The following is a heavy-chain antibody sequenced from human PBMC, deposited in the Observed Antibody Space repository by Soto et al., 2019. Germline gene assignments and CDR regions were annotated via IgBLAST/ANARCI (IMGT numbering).Heavy chain of an antibody. V-gene: IGHV1-69*13. D-gene: IGHD3-22*01. CDR2: IIPIFGTA. Sequence: SVKVSCKASGGTFSSYAISWVRQAPGQGLEWMGGIIPIFGTANYAQKFQGRVTITADESTSTAYMELSSLRSEDTAVYYCARDGRYYYDSSGFYYFDYWGQGTLVPVSS. CDR1: GGTFSSYA. J-gene: IGHJ4*02. CDR3: ARDGRYYYDSSGFYYFDY.